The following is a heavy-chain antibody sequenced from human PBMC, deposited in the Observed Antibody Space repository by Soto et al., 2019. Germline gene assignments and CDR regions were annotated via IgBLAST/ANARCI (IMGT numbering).Heavy chain of an antibody. J-gene: IGHJ3*02. CDR1: GYTFTSYA. V-gene: IGHV1-3*01. CDR2: ISADNGNT. Sequence: GASVKVSCKASGYTFTSYAMHWVRQAPGQRLEWMGWISADNGNTKYAQKFQGRLTMATDTSTSTAYMELRSLRSDDTALYYCARPVTSPDHLDIWGQGTMVTVSS. CDR3: ARPVTSPDHLDI. D-gene: IGHD4-4*01.